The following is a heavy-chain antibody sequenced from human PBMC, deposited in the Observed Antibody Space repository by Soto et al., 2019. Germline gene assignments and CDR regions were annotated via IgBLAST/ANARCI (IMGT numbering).Heavy chain of an antibody. Sequence: ASVKVSCKASGYTFTGYYMHWVRQAPGQGLEWMGWINPNSGSTYYNPSLESRVTISVDKSKNQFSLKLMSLSAADTAVYYCGRLEGLATISYYFDYWGQGALVTVSS. CDR2: INPNSGST. CDR3: GRLEGLATISYYFDY. J-gene: IGHJ4*02. D-gene: IGHD3-9*01. V-gene: IGHV1-2*02. CDR1: GYTFTGYY.